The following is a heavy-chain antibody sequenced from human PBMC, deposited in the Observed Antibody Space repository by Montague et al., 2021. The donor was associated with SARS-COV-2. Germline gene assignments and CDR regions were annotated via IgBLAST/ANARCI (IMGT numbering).Heavy chain of an antibody. V-gene: IGHV4-4*01. J-gene: IGHJ4*02. CDR2: IHHTGIT. D-gene: IGHD1-1*01. CDR3: ARAQNTCFIANCVNYFDS. CDR1: GASVTSINW. Sequence: ETLSLTCTVSGASVTSINWWSWVRQPPGRGLEWIAEIHHTGITNFNPSLGSRVTLSLDTPKNHFSLKLSSVTAADTAVYCCARAQNTCFIANCVNYFDSWGLGALVTVSS.